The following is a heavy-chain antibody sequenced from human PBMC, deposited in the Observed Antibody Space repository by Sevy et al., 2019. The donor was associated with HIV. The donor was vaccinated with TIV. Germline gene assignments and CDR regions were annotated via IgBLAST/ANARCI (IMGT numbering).Heavy chain of an antibody. Sequence: GGSRRLSCAASGFTFSSYGMHWVRQAPGKGLEWVAVIWYDGSNKYYADSVKGRFTISRDNSKNTLYLQMNSLRAEDTAVYYCAREGYCSSTSCYGDYYYYYGMDVWGQGTTVTVSS. CDR3: AREGYCSSTSCYGDYYYYYGMDV. CDR1: GFTFSSYG. V-gene: IGHV3-33*01. CDR2: IWYDGSNK. J-gene: IGHJ6*02. D-gene: IGHD2-2*01.